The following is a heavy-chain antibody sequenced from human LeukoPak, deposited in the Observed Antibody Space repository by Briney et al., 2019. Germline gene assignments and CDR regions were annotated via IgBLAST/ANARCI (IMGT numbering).Heavy chain of an antibody. D-gene: IGHD6-6*01. V-gene: IGHV3-7*01. Sequence: GGSLRLSCAASGFTFNRHWMSWVRQAPGKGLEWVASIKQDGSEKYYVDSVKGRFIISRDNAKNSLSLQMNSLRAEDTAVYYCARESIAARAVDYWGQGTLVTVSS. CDR2: IKQDGSEK. CDR3: ARESIAARAVDY. CDR1: GFTFNRHW. J-gene: IGHJ4*02.